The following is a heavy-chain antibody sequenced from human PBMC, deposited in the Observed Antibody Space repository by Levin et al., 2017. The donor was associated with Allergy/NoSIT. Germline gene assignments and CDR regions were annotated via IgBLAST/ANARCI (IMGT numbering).Heavy chain of an antibody. CDR3: ARSSIAVAGRGGLCDY. CDR2: ISSSSSYT. CDR1: GFTFSDYY. J-gene: IGHJ4*02. V-gene: IGHV3-11*03. Sequence: GGSLRLSCAASGFTFSDYYMSWIRQAPGKGLEWVSYISSSSSYTNYADSVKGRFTISRDNAKNSLYLQMNSLRAEDTAVYYCARSSIAVAGRGGLCDYWGQGTLVTVSS. D-gene: IGHD6-19*01.